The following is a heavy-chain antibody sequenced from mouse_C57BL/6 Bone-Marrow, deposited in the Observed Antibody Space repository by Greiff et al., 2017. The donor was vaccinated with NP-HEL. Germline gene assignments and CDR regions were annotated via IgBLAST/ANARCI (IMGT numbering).Heavy chain of an antibody. D-gene: IGHD1-1*01. V-gene: IGHV5-6*01. Sequence: EVQLVESGGDLVKPGGSLKLSCAASGFTFSSYGMSWVRQTPDKRLEWVATISSGGSYTYYPDSVKGRVTISRDNTKNTLSLQMSSLRSEDPAMYYCARHGHYYGSSPWFAYWGQGTLVTVSA. CDR3: ARHGHYYGSSPWFAY. CDR1: GFTFSSYG. CDR2: ISSGGSYT. J-gene: IGHJ3*01.